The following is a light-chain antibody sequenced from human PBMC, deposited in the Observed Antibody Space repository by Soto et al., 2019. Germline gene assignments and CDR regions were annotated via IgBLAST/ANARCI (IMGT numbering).Light chain of an antibody. CDR3: SSYAGSNNLV. CDR2: EVS. J-gene: IGLJ2*01. CDR1: SSDVGGYNY. Sequence: QSVLTQPPSASGSPGQSVTISCTGTSSDVGGYNYVSWYQQHPGKAPKLMMYEVSKRPSGVPDRFSGSKSGNTASLTVSVLQAEDEADYYCSSYAGSNNLVFGGGTKVTVL. V-gene: IGLV2-8*01.